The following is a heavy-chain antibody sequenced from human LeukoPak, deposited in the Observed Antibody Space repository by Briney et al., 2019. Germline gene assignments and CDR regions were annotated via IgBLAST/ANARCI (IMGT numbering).Heavy chain of an antibody. D-gene: IGHD3-22*01. J-gene: IGHJ4*02. CDR3: ARDPDDSSDSHFDY. V-gene: IGHV1-2*02. Sequence: ASVKVSCKASGYTFTDYYMHWVRQAPGQGLEWMGWIKANSGGTKYAQKFQGRVTMTRDTSISTAYMELSRLRSDDTAVYYCARDPDDSSDSHFDYWGQGTLVTVSS. CDR2: IKANSGGT. CDR1: GYTFTDYY.